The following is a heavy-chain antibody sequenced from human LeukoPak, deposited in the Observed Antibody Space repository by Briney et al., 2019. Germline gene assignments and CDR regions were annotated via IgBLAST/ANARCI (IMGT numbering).Heavy chain of an antibody. J-gene: IGHJ3*02. D-gene: IGHD6-19*01. V-gene: IGHV3-7*01. CDR1: GFTLSYYW. CDR3: ARYGNGAWLGHYAFDM. Sequence: GGSLRLSCAASGFTLSYYWMSWVRQAPGKGLEWVANIKQDGSEKYHVDSVKGRFTISRDNAENSLYLQMNSLRAEDTAVYYCARYGNGAWLGHYAFDMWGQGTMVTVSS. CDR2: IKQDGSEK.